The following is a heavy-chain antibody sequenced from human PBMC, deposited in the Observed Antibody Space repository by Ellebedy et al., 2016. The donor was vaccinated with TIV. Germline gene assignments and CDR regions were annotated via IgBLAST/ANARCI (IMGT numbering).Heavy chain of an antibody. D-gene: IGHD5-12*01. Sequence: AASVKVSCQASGGTFSNFGISWLRQAPGQGLEWMGGIIPAFGTTNYAQTFHDRVTITADDSSSTVFKEVTNLRSDDTGVYYCARDMRRVIYGAETWFDLWGQGTLVTVSS. CDR3: ARDMRRVIYGAETWFDL. CDR1: GGTFSNFG. CDR2: IIPAFGTT. V-gene: IGHV1-69*13. J-gene: IGHJ5*02.